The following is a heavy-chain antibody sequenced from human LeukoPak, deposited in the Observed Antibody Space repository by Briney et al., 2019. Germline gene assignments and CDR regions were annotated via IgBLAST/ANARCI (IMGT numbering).Heavy chain of an antibody. J-gene: IGHJ2*01. V-gene: IGHV1-2*02. CDR2: INPNSGGT. CDR1: GYTFTGYY. D-gene: IGHD3-22*01. CDR3: ARVRDGTYYDSSGYWDSSWYFDL. Sequence: ASVKVSCKASGYTFTGYYMHWVRQAPGQGLEWMGWINPNSGGTNYAQKFQGRVTMTRDTSISTAYMELSRLRSDDTAVYYCARVRDGTYYDSSGYWDSSWYFDLWGRGTLVTVSS.